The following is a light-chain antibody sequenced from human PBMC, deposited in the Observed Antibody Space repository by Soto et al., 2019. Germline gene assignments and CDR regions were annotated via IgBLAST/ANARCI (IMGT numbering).Light chain of an antibody. V-gene: IGLV2-14*01. CDR2: EVS. J-gene: IGLJ1*01. Sequence: QSVLTQPASVSGSPGQSITISCTGTSSDVGGYDYVSWYQHHPGKAPKLTIYEVSNRPSGVSNRFSGSKSGNTASLTISGLQAEDEAEYYCSSYTSSSTDVSXTGTKVTVL. CDR1: SSDVGGYDY. CDR3: SSYTSSSTDV.